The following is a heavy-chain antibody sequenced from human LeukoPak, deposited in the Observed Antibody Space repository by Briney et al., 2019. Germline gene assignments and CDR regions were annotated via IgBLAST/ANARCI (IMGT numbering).Heavy chain of an antibody. CDR1: GFTFSSYA. Sequence: SLRPSCAASGFTFSSYAMYWVRQALGEGLEYGFAISGNGGSTYYANSVKGRFTISRDNSKDTLYPQIGSLRAEDMAVYYCAKDGFGELGSYFVYWGQGTQVTVSS. V-gene: IGHV3-64*01. J-gene: IGHJ4*02. CDR3: AKDGFGELGSYFVY. CDR2: ISGNGGST. D-gene: IGHD7-27*01.